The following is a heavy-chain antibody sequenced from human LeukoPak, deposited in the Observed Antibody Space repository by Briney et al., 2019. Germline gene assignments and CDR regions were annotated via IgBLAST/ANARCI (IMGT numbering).Heavy chain of an antibody. J-gene: IGHJ4*02. CDR1: GFTFGDSA. CDR2: IDSSGGYM. V-gene: IGHV3-21*06. Sequence: GGSLRLSCAASGFTFGDSAMHWARQAPGKGLEWVSSIDSSGGYMFYADSVKGRFIISRDNAKDSLYLQMNSLRVEDTAVYYCLRGDRRDYWGQGTLVTVSS. CDR3: LRGDRRDY.